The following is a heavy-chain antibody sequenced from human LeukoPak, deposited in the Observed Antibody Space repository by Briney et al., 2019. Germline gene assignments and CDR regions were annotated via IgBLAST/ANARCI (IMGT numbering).Heavy chain of an antibody. V-gene: IGHV4-59*01. CDR1: GGSITSYF. CDR3: ARAVDYSRYWFDP. D-gene: IGHD4-11*01. CDR2: IYYRGST. Sequence: SETPSLTCTVSGGSITSYFWSWIRQPPGKGLEWIGYIYYRGSTDYNPSLKSRVTISLDTSNNQFSLRLSSVTAADTAVYYCARAVDYSRYWFDPCGQGTLVTVSS. J-gene: IGHJ5*02.